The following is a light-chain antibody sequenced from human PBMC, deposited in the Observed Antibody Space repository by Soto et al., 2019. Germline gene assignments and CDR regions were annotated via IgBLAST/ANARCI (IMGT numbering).Light chain of an antibody. J-gene: IGKJ1*01. CDR1: QSISSY. CDR2: AAS. V-gene: IGKV1-39*01. Sequence: DIQMTQSPSSLSASVGDRVTITCRASQSISSYLHWYQQKPGKAPKLLIYAASNLQSGVSSRFSASGSGTDFTLKLTSLQPEDFATYSYQPGYSTPGTFGQGTKVDIK. CDR3: QPGYSTPGT.